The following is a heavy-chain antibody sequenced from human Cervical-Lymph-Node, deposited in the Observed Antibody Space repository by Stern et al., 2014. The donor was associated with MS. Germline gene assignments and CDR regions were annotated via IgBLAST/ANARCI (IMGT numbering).Heavy chain of an antibody. V-gene: IGHV3-53*01. D-gene: IGHD1-1*01. CDR3: ARDTSSPERSDW. CDR2: RTNVGST. CDR1: GFTVSRDY. J-gene: IGHJ4*02. Sequence: VQLVESGGGVIQPGGSLRLSCTASGFTVSRDYMTWVRQAQGKGLEGVSLRTNVGSTFYTDSVKGRFTISRDDSKNTVYLHMTSLRAEDTAMYYCARDTSSPERSDWWGQGTLVTVSS.